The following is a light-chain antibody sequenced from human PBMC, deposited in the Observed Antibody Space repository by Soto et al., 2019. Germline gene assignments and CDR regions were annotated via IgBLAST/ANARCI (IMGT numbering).Light chain of an antibody. Sequence: EIVMTQSPGTLSVSPVERVTLSCRASQSVGNNLAWHQQKPGQAPRLLIYGASTRATGIPARFSGSGSGTEFTLTISSLQSEDFAVYYCQQYNNWPLTFGGGTKVDIK. V-gene: IGKV3-15*01. CDR3: QQYNNWPLT. J-gene: IGKJ4*01. CDR1: QSVGNN. CDR2: GAS.